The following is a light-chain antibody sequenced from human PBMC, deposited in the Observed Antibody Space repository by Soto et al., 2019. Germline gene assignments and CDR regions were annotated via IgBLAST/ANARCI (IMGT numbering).Light chain of an antibody. CDR3: SSYTSSSSLVV. CDR2: DVS. Sequence: QTVVTQPASVSGSPGQSITISCTGTSSDVGGYNYVSWYQQHPGKAPKLMIYDVSNRPLGVSNRFSGSKSGNTASLTISGLQAEDEADYYCSSYTSSSSLVVFGGGTKVTVL. CDR1: SSDVGGYNY. V-gene: IGLV2-14*01. J-gene: IGLJ2*01.